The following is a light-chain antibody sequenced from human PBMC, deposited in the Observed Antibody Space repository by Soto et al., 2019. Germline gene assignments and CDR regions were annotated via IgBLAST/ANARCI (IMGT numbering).Light chain of an antibody. Sequence: DIALTQSPATLSLSPGERATLSCRASQSVTTYLAWYQQKPGQAPRLLIYDASNRATGIPARFSGSGSGTDFTLTISSLEPDDFAVYYCQQYGTSLWTFGQGTKVEIK. V-gene: IGKV3-11*01. J-gene: IGKJ1*01. CDR1: QSVTTY. CDR2: DAS. CDR3: QQYGTSLWT.